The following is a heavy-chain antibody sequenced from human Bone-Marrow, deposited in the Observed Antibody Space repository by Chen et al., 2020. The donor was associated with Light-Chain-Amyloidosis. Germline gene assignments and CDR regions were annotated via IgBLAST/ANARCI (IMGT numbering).Heavy chain of an antibody. Sequence: EVQRLESGGGLVQPGGSLRLSCAASGCAFSSYAMTWVRQAPGKGLEWVSTISGSGGSTYYADSVKGRFTISRDNSKNTLYLQMNSLRAEDTAVYYCANTGGAVNPYFYYYYMDVWGRGTTVTVSS. CDR2: ISGSGGST. J-gene: IGHJ6*03. CDR1: GCAFSSYA. D-gene: IGHD3-10*01. V-gene: IGHV3-23*01. CDR3: ANTGGAVNPYFYYYYMDV.